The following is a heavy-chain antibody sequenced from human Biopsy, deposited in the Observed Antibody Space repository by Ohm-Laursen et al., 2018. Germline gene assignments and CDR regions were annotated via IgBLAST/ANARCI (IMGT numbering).Heavy chain of an antibody. D-gene: IGHD2-21*01. CDR2: VRDSGDSA. CDR1: GFTFSSHA. CDR3: TNHYCGGITCLTSF. J-gene: IGHJ4*02. V-gene: IGHV3-23*01. Sequence: SLRLSCAASGFTFSSHAIAWVRQAPGKGLEWVSGVRDSGDSAYYADSVKGRFTISRDNSRNTLYLQMNSLRAEDTAVYFCTNHYCGGITCLTSFRGQGTLVTVFS.